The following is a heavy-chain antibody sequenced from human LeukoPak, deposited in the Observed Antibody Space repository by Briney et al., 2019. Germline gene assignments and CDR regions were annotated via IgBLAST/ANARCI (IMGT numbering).Heavy chain of an antibody. CDR3: ARGPRWLQPKSYGMDV. CDR1: GGSISSSSYY. Sequence: PSETLSLTCTVSGGSISSSSYYWGWIRQPPGKGLEWIGSIYYSGSTYYNPSLKSRVTISVDTSKNQFSLKLSSVTAADTAVYYCARGPRWLQPKSYGMDVWGQGTTVTVSS. V-gene: IGHV4-39*01. J-gene: IGHJ6*02. D-gene: IGHD5-24*01. CDR2: IYYSGST.